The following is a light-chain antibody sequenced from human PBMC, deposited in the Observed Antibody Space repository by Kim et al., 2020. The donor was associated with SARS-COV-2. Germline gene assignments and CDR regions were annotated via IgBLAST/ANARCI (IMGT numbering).Light chain of an antibody. CDR1: SSDVGNYNL. CDR2: GVT. J-gene: IGLJ2*01. Sequence: QSALTQPASVSGSPGQSITISCTGTSSDVGNYNLVSWYQQYPGKAPKVMIHGVTKRPSGVSNRFSGSKSGNTASLTISGLQAEDEADYYCSSYTSSDTAVFGGGTQLTVL. CDR3: SSYTSSDTAV. V-gene: IGLV2-14*02.